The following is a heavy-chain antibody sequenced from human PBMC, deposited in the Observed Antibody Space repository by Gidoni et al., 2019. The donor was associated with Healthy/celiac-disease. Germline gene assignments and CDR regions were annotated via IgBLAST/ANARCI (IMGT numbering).Heavy chain of an antibody. Sequence: QVQLVESGGGVVQPGRSLRLSCAASGFTFSSYGMHWVRQAPGKGLEWVAVISYDGSNKYYADSVKGRFTISRDNSKNTLYLQMNSLRAEDTAVYYCAKDGGIAVAGLIDAFDIWGQGTMVTVSS. CDR2: ISYDGSNK. V-gene: IGHV3-30*18. CDR1: GFTFSSYG. D-gene: IGHD6-19*01. J-gene: IGHJ3*02. CDR3: AKDGGIAVAGLIDAFDI.